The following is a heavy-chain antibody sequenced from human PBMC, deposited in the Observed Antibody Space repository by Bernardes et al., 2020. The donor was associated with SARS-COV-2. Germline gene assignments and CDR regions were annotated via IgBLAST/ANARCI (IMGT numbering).Heavy chain of an antibody. CDR2: INPSGGST. CDR1: SYIFASYY. D-gene: IGHD3-22*01. V-gene: IGHV1-46*01. CDR3: ARGSITMIDGY. J-gene: IGHJ4*02. Sequence: SVKASRKASSYIFASYYMHWVRQAPGQGLAWMGLINPSGGSTSYVQKFQGRVTMTRDTSTSTVYMELSSLRSEDTAVYYCARGSITMIDGYWCQGTLVTVSS.